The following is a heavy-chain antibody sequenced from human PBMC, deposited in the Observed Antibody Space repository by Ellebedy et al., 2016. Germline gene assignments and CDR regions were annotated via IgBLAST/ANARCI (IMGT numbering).Heavy chain of an antibody. V-gene: IGHV3-74*03. CDR1: GFTFSSKW. CDR3: AKDKRIIAPGTGEYYMDV. Sequence: GESLKISXAASGFTFSSKWMHWVRQVPGKGLVWVARITNDGTTPTYADSVKGRFTISRDNSKNTLFLQMNDLRAEDTAVYYCAKDKRIIAPGTGEYYMDVWGKGTTVTVSS. CDR2: ITNDGTTP. D-gene: IGHD1/OR15-1a*01. J-gene: IGHJ6*03.